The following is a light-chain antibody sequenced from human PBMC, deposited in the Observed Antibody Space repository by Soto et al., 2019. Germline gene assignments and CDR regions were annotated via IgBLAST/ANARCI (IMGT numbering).Light chain of an antibody. CDR3: SSFTSTNTVL. V-gene: IGLV2-14*01. CDR1: SSDVGGYNY. CDR2: NVS. Sequence: QCALTQPASVSGSPGQSITISCTGTSSDVGGYNYVSWYQQHPGKAPKLMIYNVSNRPSGVSNRFSGSKSGNTASLTISGLKAEDEGHYYCSSFTSTNTVLFGGGTKVTVL. J-gene: IGLJ2*01.